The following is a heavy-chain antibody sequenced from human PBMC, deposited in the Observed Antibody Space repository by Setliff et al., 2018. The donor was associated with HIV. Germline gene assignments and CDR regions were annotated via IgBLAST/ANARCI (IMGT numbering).Heavy chain of an antibody. Sequence: PSETMRLSCAASGFTVSSNYISWVRKAPGNGLEWIGSIYHTGSTYYKPSLKSRVTISVDTSKNQFSLRLSSVAAGDTAVYYCARCKKDQYNFWSGYCFDYWCQGTLVTVSS. V-gene: IGHV4-38-2*01. CDR1: GFTVSSNY. CDR2: IYHTGST. CDR3: ARCKKDQYNFWSGYCFDY. D-gene: IGHD3-3*01. J-gene: IGHJ4*02.